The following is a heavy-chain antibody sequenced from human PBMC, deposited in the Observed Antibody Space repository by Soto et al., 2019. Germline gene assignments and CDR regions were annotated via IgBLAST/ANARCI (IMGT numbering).Heavy chain of an antibody. CDR3: ARDLRYCSSTSCLNWFDP. Sequence: PSETLSLTCTVSGGSVSSGSYYWSWIRQPPGKGLEWIGYIYYSGSTNYNPSLKSRVTISVDTSKNQFSLKLSSVTAADMAVYYCARDLRYCSSTSCLNWFDPWGQGTLVTVSS. V-gene: IGHV4-61*01. J-gene: IGHJ5*02. CDR1: GGSVSSGSYY. CDR2: IYYSGST. D-gene: IGHD2-2*01.